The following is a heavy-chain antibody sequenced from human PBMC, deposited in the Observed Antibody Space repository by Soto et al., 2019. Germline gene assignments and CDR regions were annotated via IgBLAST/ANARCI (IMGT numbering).Heavy chain of an antibody. CDR2: VSIGGST. CDR3: AKRRGAGGHFDY. D-gene: IGHD2-15*01. V-gene: IGHV3-23*01. J-gene: IGHJ4*02. CDR1: GFTFSSYA. Sequence: GGSLRLSCAASGFTFSSYAMGWVRQGPGKGLEWVAVVSIGGSTHYADSVRGRFTISRDNSKSTLSLQMNSLTAEDTAVYFCAKRRGAGGHFDYWGQGALVTVSS.